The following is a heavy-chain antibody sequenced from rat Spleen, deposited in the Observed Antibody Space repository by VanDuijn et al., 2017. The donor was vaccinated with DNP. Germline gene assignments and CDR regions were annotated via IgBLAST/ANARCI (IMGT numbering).Heavy chain of an antibody. D-gene: IGHD1-11*01. CDR3: SSGGPNMVQGNWFAY. CDR1: GFSFRSNW. J-gene: IGHJ3*01. CDR2: ITPDGSTT. V-gene: IGHV5-35*01. Sequence: EVQLVESGGGSVQPGSSLKLSCAASGFSFRSNWLNWIRQAPGKGLEWVASITPDGSTTYYPDTVKGRFMISKDDARDTGYLQMNNLRSEDTAMYYCSSGGPNMVQGNWFAYWGQGTLVTVSS.